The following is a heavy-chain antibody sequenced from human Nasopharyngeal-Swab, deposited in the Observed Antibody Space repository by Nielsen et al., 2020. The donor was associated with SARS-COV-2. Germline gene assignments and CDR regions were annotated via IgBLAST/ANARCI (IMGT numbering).Heavy chain of an antibody. V-gene: IGHV3-9*01. CDR3: AKGYSSGWATNYYCGIDA. CDR1: GFTFDDYA. Sequence: GGSLRLSCAASGFTFDDYAMHWVRQAPGKGLEWVSGISWNSGSIAYADSVKGRFTISRDNAKNSLYLQMNSLRREDTAFYYCAKGYSSGWATNYYCGIDAWGQGTTVTVSS. D-gene: IGHD6-25*01. J-gene: IGHJ6*02. CDR2: ISWNSGSI.